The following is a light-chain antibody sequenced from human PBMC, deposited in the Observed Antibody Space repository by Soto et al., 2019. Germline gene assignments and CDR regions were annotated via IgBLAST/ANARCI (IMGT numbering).Light chain of an antibody. CDR1: TSNIGSNA. CDR2: FND. J-gene: IGLJ2*01. V-gene: IGLV1-36*01. Sequence: QSVLTQPPSVSEAPRQRVTISCSGGTSNIGSNAVNWFQQLPGKPPKLVIYFNDLLPSGVSDRFSGSKSGTSASLAISGLQSEDEADYYCSTWDDNLDGVVFGGGTKPPS. CDR3: STWDDNLDGVV.